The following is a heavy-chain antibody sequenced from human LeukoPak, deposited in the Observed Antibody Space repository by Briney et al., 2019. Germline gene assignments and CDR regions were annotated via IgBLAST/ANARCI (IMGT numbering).Heavy chain of an antibody. CDR3: ATPRGYCSSTSCPYFDY. D-gene: IGHD2-2*01. Sequence: PGGSLRLSCAASGFTFSNYAMHWVRQAPGKGLEWVAVISYDASKQYYADSVKGRFTISRDNSKNTLYLQMNSLRAEDTAVYYCATPRGYCSSTSCPYFDYWGQGTLVTVSS. CDR2: ISYDASKQ. J-gene: IGHJ4*02. CDR1: GFTFSNYA. V-gene: IGHV3-30-3*01.